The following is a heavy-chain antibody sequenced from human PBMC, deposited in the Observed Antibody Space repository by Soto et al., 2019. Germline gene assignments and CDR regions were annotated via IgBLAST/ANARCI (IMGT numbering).Heavy chain of an antibody. J-gene: IGHJ6*02. CDR2: IYYSGST. CDR3: ARDRCSSTSCYPRGGYYYYGMDV. V-gene: IGHV4-31*03. Sequence: QVQLQESGPGLVKPSQTLSLTCTVSGGSISSGGYYWSWIRQHPGKGLEWIGYIYYSGSTYYNPSLKSRGTISVDTSKNQFSLKLSSVTAADTAVYYCARDRCSSTSCYPRGGYYYYGMDVWGQGTTVTVSS. CDR1: GGSISSGGYY. D-gene: IGHD2-2*01.